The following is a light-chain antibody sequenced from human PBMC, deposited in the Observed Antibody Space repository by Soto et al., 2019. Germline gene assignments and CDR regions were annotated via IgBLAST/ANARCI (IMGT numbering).Light chain of an antibody. Sequence: QSVLTQPPSVSGAPGQRVTISCTGSSSNIGAGYDVHWYQQLPGTAPKLLIYGDNNRPSGVPDRFSGSKSGTSASLAITGIQAEDEADYDCQSYDSSLSAWVFGGGTQLTV. J-gene: IGLJ3*02. V-gene: IGLV1-40*01. CDR1: SSNIGAGYD. CDR3: QSYDSSLSAWV. CDR2: GDN.